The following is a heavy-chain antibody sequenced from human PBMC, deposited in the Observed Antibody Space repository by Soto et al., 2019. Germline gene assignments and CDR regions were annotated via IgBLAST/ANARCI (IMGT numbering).Heavy chain of an antibody. J-gene: IGHJ4*02. CDR3: ARWGTTGGLVV. CDR2: TSYDGSNN. V-gene: IGHV3-33*05. Sequence: QVQLVESGGGVVQPGTSLRLSCVGSGFTFRSYVIHWVRQAPGKGLEWVALTSYDGSNNFYGDSVKGRFTISRHNSRNTVELQMDSLRVEDTALYYCARWGTTGGLVVWGQGTLVSVSS. CDR1: GFTFRSYV. D-gene: IGHD3-16*01.